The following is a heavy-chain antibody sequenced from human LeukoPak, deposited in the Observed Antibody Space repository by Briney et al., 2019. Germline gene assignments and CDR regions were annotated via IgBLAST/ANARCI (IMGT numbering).Heavy chain of an antibody. V-gene: IGHV3-9*01. Sequence: PGGSLRLSCAASGFTFDDYAMHWVRQAPGKGLEWVSGISWNSGSIGYADSVKGRFTISRDNAKNSLYLQMNSLRAEDTALYYCAKGTTYYYDSSGSLYYFDYWGQGTLVTVSS. CDR1: GFTFDDYA. CDR3: AKGTTYYYDSSGSLYYFDY. J-gene: IGHJ4*02. CDR2: ISWNSGSI. D-gene: IGHD3-22*01.